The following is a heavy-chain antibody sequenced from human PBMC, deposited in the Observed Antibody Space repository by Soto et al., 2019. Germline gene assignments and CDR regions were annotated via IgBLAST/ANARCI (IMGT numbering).Heavy chain of an antibody. CDR1: GFIFSTYG. D-gene: IGHD1-26*01. CDR2: TSFDGSRE. V-gene: IGHV3-30*18. Sequence: GGSLRLSCVASGFIFSTYGMHWVRQAPGMGLEWVAATSFDGSREYYADSVKGRFTVSRDNSKNTLYLEINSLTDEDTAVYYCVKNRGAGSLSNWSFASWGRGSLVTVSS. CDR3: VKNRGAGSLSNWSFAS. J-gene: IGHJ2*01.